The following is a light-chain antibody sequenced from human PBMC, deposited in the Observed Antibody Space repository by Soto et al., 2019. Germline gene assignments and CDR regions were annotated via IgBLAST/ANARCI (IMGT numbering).Light chain of an antibody. Sequence: GDRVTIACRARQSVSTSLAWYQQKPGKAPKLLIYAVYSLQSGVPSRFSGSGSGTDFTLTISSLQPEDFATYYCQQLSNYPPITCGQGTRLEIK. CDR2: AVY. CDR3: QQLSNYPPIT. CDR1: QSVSTS. J-gene: IGKJ5*01. V-gene: IGKV1-12*01.